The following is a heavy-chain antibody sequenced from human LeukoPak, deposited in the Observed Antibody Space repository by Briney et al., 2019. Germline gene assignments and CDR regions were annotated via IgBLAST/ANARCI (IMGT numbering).Heavy chain of an antibody. Sequence: GASVKVSCKASGYTFTSYAMHWVRQAPGQRLEWMGWINAGNGNTKYSQKFQGRVTITRDTSASTAYMELSSLRSEDTAVYYCARVGCSGGSCYSVPGDSDYWGQGTLVTVSS. J-gene: IGHJ4*02. CDR2: INAGNGNT. V-gene: IGHV1-3*01. CDR3: ARVGCSGGSCYSVPGDSDY. D-gene: IGHD2-15*01. CDR1: GYTFTSYA.